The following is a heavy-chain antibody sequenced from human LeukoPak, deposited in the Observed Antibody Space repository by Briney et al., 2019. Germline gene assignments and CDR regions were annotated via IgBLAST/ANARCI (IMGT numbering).Heavy chain of an antibody. V-gene: IGHV4-30-2*01. CDR1: GGSISSGGYS. CDR3: ARGVLRYFDWSEALDAFDI. D-gene: IGHD3-9*01. J-gene: IGHJ3*02. Sequence: SQTLSLTCAVSGGSISSGGYSWSWIRQPPGKGLEWIGYIYHSGSTYYNPSLKSRVTISVDRSKNQFSLKLSSVTAADTVVYYCARGVLRYFDWSEALDAFDIWGQGTMVTVSS. CDR2: IYHSGST.